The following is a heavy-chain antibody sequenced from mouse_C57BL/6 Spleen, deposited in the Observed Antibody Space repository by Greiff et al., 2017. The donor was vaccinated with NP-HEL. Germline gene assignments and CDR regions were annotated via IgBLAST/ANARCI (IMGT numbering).Heavy chain of an antibody. J-gene: IGHJ3*01. CDR1: GYTFTSYW. V-gene: IGHV1-52*01. D-gene: IGHD4-1*01. CDR3: ARSLTGTEFAY. CDR2: IDPSDSET. Sequence: VQLQQPGAELVRPGSSVKLSCKASGYTFTSYWMHWVKQRPIQGLEWIGNIDPSDSETHYNQKFKDKATLTVDKSSSTAYMQLSSLTSEDSAVYYCARSLTGTEFAYWGQGTLVTVSA.